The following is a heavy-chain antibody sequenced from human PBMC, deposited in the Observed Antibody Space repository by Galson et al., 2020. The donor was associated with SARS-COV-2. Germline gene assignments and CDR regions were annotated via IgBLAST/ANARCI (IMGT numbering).Heavy chain of an antibody. CDR2: IIPIFGTA. Sequence: SVKVSCKASGGTFSSYAISWVRQAPGQGLEWMGGIIPIFGTANYAQKFQGRVTITADESTSTAYMELSSLRSEDTAVYYCARAAWGGSGGSGYYYYYMDVWGKGTTVTVSS. V-gene: IGHV1-69*13. D-gene: IGHD3-10*01. J-gene: IGHJ6*03. CDR3: ARAAWGGSGGSGYYYYYMDV. CDR1: GGTFSSYA.